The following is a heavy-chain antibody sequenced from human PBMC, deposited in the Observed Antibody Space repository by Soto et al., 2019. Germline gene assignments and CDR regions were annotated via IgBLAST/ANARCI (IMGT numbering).Heavy chain of an antibody. J-gene: IGHJ6*02. V-gene: IGHV4-34*01. CDR2: INHSGST. CDR3: ARGRGTPIIYGMDV. D-gene: IGHD1-7*01. CDR1: GGSFSGYY. Sequence: SETLSLTCAVYGGSFSGYYWSWIRQPPGKGLEWIGEINHSGSTNYNPSLKSRVTISVDTSKNQFSLKLSSVTAADTAVYYCARGRGTPIIYGMDVWGQGTTVTVSS.